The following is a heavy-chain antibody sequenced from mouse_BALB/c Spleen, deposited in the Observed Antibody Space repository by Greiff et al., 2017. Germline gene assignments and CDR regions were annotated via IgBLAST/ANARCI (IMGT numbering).Heavy chain of an antibody. D-gene: IGHD1-1*01. CDR2: ISDGGSYT. Sequence: EVKLQESGGGLVKPGGSLKLSCAASGFTFSDYYMYWVRQTPEKRLEWVATISDGGSYTYYPDSVKGRFTISRDNAKNNLYLQMSSLKSEDTAMYYCARGDYYGSSLNWGQGTTLTVSS. J-gene: IGHJ2*01. V-gene: IGHV5-4*02. CDR1: GFTFSDYY. CDR3: ARGDYYGSSLN.